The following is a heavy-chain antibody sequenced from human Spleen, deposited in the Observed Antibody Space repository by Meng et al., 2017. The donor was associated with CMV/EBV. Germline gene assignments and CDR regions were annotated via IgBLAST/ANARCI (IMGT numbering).Heavy chain of an antibody. V-gene: IGHV1-2*02. J-gene: IGHJ4*02. CDR3: ARDRGYYYDSSGYYFDY. CDR2: INPNSGGT. CDR1: GYTFTGYY. D-gene: IGHD3-22*01. Sequence: QVPLVQSGDEVKKPGASVKVSCKASGYTFTGYYRTWVRQAPGQGLEWMGWINPNSGGTNYAQKFQGRVTMTRDTSTSTVYMELSSLRSEDTAVYYCARDRGYYYDSSGYYFDYWGQGTLVTVSS.